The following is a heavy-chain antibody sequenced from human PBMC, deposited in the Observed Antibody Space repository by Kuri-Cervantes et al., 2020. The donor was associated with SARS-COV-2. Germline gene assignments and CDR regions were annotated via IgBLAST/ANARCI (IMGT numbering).Heavy chain of an antibody. CDR2: FDPEDGET. D-gene: IGHD3-3*01. CDR1: GYTLTELS. V-gene: IGHV1-24*01. CDR3: ATDLRHYDFWSGYYPLGYFQH. Sequence: ASVKVSCKVSGYTLTELSMHWVRQAPGKGLGWMGGFDPEDGETIYAQKFQGRVTMTEDTSTDTAYMELSSLRSEDTAVYYCATDLRHYDFWSGYYPLGYFQHWGQGTLVTVSS. J-gene: IGHJ1*01.